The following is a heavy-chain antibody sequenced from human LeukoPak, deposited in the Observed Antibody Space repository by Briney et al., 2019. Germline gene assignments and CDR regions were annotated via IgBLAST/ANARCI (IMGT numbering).Heavy chain of an antibody. V-gene: IGHV3-21*01. D-gene: IGHD4-17*01. CDR1: GFTFSSYS. CDR3: AREDHGAYAGSDY. Sequence: GGSLRLSCAASGFTFSSYSMNWVRQAPGKGLEWVSSISSSSSYIYYADSVKGRFTISRDNAKNSLYLQMNSLRAEDTAVYYCAREDHGAYAGSDYWGERTLVTVSS. J-gene: IGHJ4*02. CDR2: ISSSSSYI.